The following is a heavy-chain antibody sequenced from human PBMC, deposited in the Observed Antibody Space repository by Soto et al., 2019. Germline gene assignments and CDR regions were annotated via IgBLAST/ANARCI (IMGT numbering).Heavy chain of an antibody. CDR3: ARSGPYYYGSGSAANWFDP. D-gene: IGHD3-10*01. Sequence: PSETLSLTCTVSGGSISSYYWSWIRQPAGKGLEWIGRIYTSGSTNYNPSLKSRVTMSVDTSKNQFSLKLSSVTAADTAVYYCARSGPYYYGSGSAANWFDPWGQGTLVTVSS. CDR2: IYTSGST. J-gene: IGHJ5*02. CDR1: GGSISSYY. V-gene: IGHV4-4*07.